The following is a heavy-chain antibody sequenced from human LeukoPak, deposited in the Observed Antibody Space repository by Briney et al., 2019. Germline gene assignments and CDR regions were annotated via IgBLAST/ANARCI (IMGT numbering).Heavy chain of an antibody. D-gene: IGHD6-19*01. CDR2: IYYSGST. J-gene: IGHJ4*02. Sequence: SETLSFTCTVSGGSISSHYWSWIRQPPGKGLEWIGYIYYSGSTNYNPSLKSRVTISVDTSKNQFSLKLSSVTAADTALYYCARLHSGWYIFDYWGQGTLVTVSS. V-gene: IGHV4-59*11. CDR3: ARLHSGWYIFDY. CDR1: GGSISSHY.